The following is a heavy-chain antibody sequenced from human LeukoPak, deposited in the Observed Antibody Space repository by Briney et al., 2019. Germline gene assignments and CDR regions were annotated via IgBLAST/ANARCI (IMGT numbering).Heavy chain of an antibody. V-gene: IGHV3-64*01. CDR3: ARDAGYVRFGF. CDR1: GFTFSTYT. Sequence: GGSLTLSCAASGFTFSTYTMHWVRQAPGKGLEYVSSISGNGGSREYANSVKGRFTISRDNSRNTLYLQMGSLRAEDMAVYYCARDAGYVRFGFWGQGTLATVSS. CDR2: ISGNGGSR. D-gene: IGHD5-18*01. J-gene: IGHJ4*02.